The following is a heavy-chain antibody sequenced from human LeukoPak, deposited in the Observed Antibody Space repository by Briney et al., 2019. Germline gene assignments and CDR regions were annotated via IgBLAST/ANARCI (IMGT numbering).Heavy chain of an antibody. J-gene: IGHJ4*02. Sequence: PSETLSLTCAVSGYSISSGYYWGWIRQPPGKGLEWIGSIYHSGSTYYNPSLKSRVTISVDTSKNQFSLELSSVTAADTAVYYCARHDYSNFVYFDYWGQGTLVTVSS. CDR3: ARHDYSNFVYFDY. CDR2: IYHSGST. D-gene: IGHD4-11*01. V-gene: IGHV4-38-2*01. CDR1: GYSISSGYY.